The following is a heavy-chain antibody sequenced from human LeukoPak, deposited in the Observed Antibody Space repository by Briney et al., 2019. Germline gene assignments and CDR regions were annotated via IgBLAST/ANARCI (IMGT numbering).Heavy chain of an antibody. V-gene: IGHV4-39*07. CDR2: ISYIGTT. J-gene: IGHJ4*02. Sequence: TSETLSLTCTVSSGSISSSSYYWGWIRQPPGKGLEWIGSISYIGTTYYNPSLKSRVTISVDRSKNQFSLKLSSVTAADTAVYYCARVLMVRGVSYYFDYWGQGTLVTVSS. CDR1: SGSISSSSYY. D-gene: IGHD3-10*01. CDR3: ARVLMVRGVSYYFDY.